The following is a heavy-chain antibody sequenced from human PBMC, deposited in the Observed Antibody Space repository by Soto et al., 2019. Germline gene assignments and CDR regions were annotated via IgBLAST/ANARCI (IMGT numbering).Heavy chain of an antibody. Sequence: PGGSLRLSCAASGFSFSNDAMNWVRQAPGKGLEWVSGISGGGGGTYYADSVKGRFIISRDNSKSTLYLQMNSLRAEDTAVYYCAKDHGTYGPNWIDSWGQGTLVTVSSGKRRGASVKVSCKASGYYFDYWGQGTLVTVSS. CDR3: AKDHGTYGPNWIDSWGQGTLVTVSSGKRRGASVKVSCKASGYYFDY. V-gene: IGHV3-23*01. J-gene: IGHJ4*02. CDR2: ISGGGGGT. CDR1: GFSFSNDA. D-gene: IGHD1-20*01.